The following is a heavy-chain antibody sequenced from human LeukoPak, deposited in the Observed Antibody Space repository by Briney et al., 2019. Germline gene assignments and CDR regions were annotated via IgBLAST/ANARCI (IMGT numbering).Heavy chain of an antibody. J-gene: IGHJ4*02. CDR1: GFTFSSYA. CDR3: ARGLVPGFLDY. D-gene: IGHD4-11*01. CDR2: ISGSGGST. Sequence: GGSLRLSCAASGFTFSSYAMSWVRQAPGEGLEWVSAISGSGGSTYYADSVKGRFTISRENSKNTLYLQMNSLRAEDTAVYYCARGLVPGFLDYWGQGTPVTVSS. V-gene: IGHV3-23*01.